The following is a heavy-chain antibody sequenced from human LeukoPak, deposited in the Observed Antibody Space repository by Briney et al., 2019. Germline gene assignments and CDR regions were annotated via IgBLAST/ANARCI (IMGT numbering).Heavy chain of an antibody. CDR3: ARMWLQLNWFDP. CDR1: GDSFTSYG. V-gene: IGHV1-46*01. J-gene: IGHJ5*02. Sequence: ASVRVSCKASGDSFTSYGVFWVRQAPGQGLEWMGIINPSGGSTTYAQKFQGRVTMTRDTSTSTVYMELSSLRSEDTAVYYCARMWLQLNWFDPWGQGTLVTVSS. CDR2: INPSGGST. D-gene: IGHD5-18*01.